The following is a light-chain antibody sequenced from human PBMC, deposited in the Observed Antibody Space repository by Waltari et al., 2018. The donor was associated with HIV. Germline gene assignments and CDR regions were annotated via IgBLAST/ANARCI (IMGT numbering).Light chain of an antibody. CDR2: GAS. CDR3: QQYKSWPPWT. V-gene: IGKV3-15*01. Sequence: IMMTQSPATLPVSPGESATLSCRASESISTSLAWYQQKPGQAPRLLVYGASASATGIPARFSGSGSGTEFTLTISSLQSEDFAVYYCQQYKSWPPWTFGQGTKVEIK. J-gene: IGKJ1*01. CDR1: ESISTS.